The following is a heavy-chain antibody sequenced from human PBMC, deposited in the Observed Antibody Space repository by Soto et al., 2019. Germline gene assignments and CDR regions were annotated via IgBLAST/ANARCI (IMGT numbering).Heavy chain of an antibody. D-gene: IGHD3-16*01. CDR3: GRDLSPAGEFLYDAFDL. Sequence: EVQLVESGGGLVQPGESLRLSCAASGFTFSSFWMTWLRQAPGKGLELVANIKRDGTVTHYGDSVEGRCTLSRDNAQNSLFLQLNGLRPEETAVYYCGRDLSPAGEFLYDAFDLWCQGTVVTVSS. CDR2: IKRDGTVT. J-gene: IGHJ3*01. V-gene: IGHV3-7*04. CDR1: GFTFSSFW.